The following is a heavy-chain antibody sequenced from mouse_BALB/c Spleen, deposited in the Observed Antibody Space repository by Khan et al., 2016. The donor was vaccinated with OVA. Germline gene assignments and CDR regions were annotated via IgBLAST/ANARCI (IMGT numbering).Heavy chain of an antibody. CDR3: ARANYYGSSLYAVDY. Sequence: DLVKPGASVKLSCKASGYTFTSYWIHWIKQRPGQGLEWLGLIAPGSGSCYYNEMFKGKATLTVDTSSSTASIQLSSLSSEDSAVYFCARANYYGSSLYAVDYRGQGTSVTVSS. D-gene: IGHD1-1*01. CDR1: GYTFTSYW. CDR2: IAPGSGSC. J-gene: IGHJ4*01. V-gene: IGHV1S41*01.